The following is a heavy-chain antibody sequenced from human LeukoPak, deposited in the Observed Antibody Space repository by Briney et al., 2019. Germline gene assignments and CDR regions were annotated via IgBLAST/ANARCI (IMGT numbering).Heavy chain of an antibody. Sequence: GGSLRLSCAASWFTVSSNYMSWVRQAPGKGLEWVSVIYSGGSTYYADSVKGRFTISRHNSKNTLYLQMNSLRAEDTAVYYCARDGSMMGAGAGTSWWFDPWGQGTLVTVSS. V-gene: IGHV3-53*01. CDR2: IYSGGST. J-gene: IGHJ5*02. CDR1: WFTVSSNY. CDR3: ARDGSMMGAGAGTSWWFDP. D-gene: IGHD6-13*01.